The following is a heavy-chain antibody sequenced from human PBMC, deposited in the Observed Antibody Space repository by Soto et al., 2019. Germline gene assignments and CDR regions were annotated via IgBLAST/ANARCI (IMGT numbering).Heavy chain of an antibody. CDR1: GFTFSSSW. J-gene: IGHJ6*02. V-gene: IGHV3-74*01. CDR2: INSDGSST. CDR3: ALGYCSGGSCYAPTYYYYYGMDV. D-gene: IGHD2-15*01. Sequence: GGSLRLSCAASGFTFSSSWMHWVRQAPGKGLVWVSRINSDGSSTSYADSVKGRFTISRDNAKNTLYLQMNSLRAEDTAVYYCALGYCSGGSCYAPTYYYYYGMDVWGQGTTVTVSS.